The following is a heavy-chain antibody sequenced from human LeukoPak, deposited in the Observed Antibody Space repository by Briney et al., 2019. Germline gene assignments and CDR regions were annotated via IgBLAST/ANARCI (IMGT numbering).Heavy chain of an antibody. CDR3: ARFGYGGKVDY. Sequence: PGGSLRLSCAASGFTFSSYSMNWVRRAPGKGLEWVSYISSSGSTIYYADSVKGRFTISRDNAKNSLFLQMNSLRAEDTALYYCARFGYGGKVDYWGQGTLVTVSS. J-gene: IGHJ4*02. CDR1: GFTFSSYS. V-gene: IGHV3-48*04. D-gene: IGHD4-23*01. CDR2: ISSSGSTI.